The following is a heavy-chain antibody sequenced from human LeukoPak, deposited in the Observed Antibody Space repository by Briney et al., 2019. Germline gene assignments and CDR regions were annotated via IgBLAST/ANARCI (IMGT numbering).Heavy chain of an antibody. Sequence: GRSLRLSCAASGFTFRSYGMHWVRQAPGKGLGWVAVISYDGSNKYYADSVKGRFTISRDNSKNTLYLQMNSLRAEDAAVYYCAKDSEGYATYFQHWGQGTLVTVSS. J-gene: IGHJ1*01. CDR2: ISYDGSNK. CDR1: GFTFRSYG. V-gene: IGHV3-30*18. CDR3: AKDSEGYATYFQH. D-gene: IGHD2-2*01.